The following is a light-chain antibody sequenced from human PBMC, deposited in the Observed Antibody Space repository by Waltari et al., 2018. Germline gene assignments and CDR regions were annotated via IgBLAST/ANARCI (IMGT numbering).Light chain of an antibody. J-gene: IGKJ3*01. V-gene: IGKV1-5*03. CDR1: QSISSW. CDR3: QQYNSYPVT. Sequence: DIQMTQSPATLSASVGDRVIITCRASQSISSWLVWYQQKPGEAPKLLIYKASSLESGVPSRFSGSGSGTEFTLTISSLQPDDFATYYCQQYNSYPVTFGPGTKVDIK. CDR2: KAS.